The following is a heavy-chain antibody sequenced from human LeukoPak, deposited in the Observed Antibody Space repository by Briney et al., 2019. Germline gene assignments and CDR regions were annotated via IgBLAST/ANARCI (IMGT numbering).Heavy chain of an antibody. CDR1: GGSISSYY. CDR3: ASLHQDY. Sequence: SETLSLTCTVSGGSISSYYWSWIRQPPGKGLEWIGYIYYSGSTNYNPSLKSRVTISVDTSKNQFSLKLSSVTAADTAVYYCASLHQDYWGQGTLVTVSS. J-gene: IGHJ4*02. D-gene: IGHD2-2*01. CDR2: IYYSGST. V-gene: IGHV4-59*01.